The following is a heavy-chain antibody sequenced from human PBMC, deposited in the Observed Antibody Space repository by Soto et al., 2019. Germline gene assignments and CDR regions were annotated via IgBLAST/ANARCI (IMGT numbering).Heavy chain of an antibody. D-gene: IGHD2-15*01. CDR1: GFTFSSYA. Sequence: EVQLLESGGGLVQPGGSLRLSCAASGFTFSSYAMSWIRQAPGKRLEWVSAISGSGGDTYYADSLKGRFTISRDNSRNTLYLQMNSLRVEDTAGYYCARDLYCSGGNCYFRMKEPDFWGQGTLVTVSP. CDR3: ARDLYCSGGNCYFRMKEPDF. V-gene: IGHV3-23*01. CDR2: ISGSGGDT. J-gene: IGHJ4*02.